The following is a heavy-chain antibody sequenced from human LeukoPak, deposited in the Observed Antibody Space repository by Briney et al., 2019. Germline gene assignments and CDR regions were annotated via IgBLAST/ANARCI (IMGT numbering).Heavy chain of an antibody. Sequence: PGGSLRLSCAASGFIFDDYAMHWVRQAPGKGLEWVSSITWNSGRIHYAGSVKGRFTISRDNAKNSLYLQMNSLRAEDTAVYYCARDGEAYGWNYAFDYWGQGTLVTVSS. J-gene: IGHJ4*02. D-gene: IGHD1-7*01. CDR1: GFIFDDYA. CDR2: ITWNSGRI. V-gene: IGHV3-9*01. CDR3: ARDGEAYGWNYAFDY.